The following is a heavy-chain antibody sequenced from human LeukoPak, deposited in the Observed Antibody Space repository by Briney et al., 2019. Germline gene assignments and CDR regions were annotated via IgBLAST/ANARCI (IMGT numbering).Heavy chain of an antibody. CDR2: ISSSGSTI. J-gene: IGHJ4*02. D-gene: IGHD5-18*01. CDR3: ASVGRYSYGYAPDY. Sequence: GGSLRLSCAASGFTFSDYYMSWIRQAPGKGLEWVSYISSSGSTIYYADSVKGRFTISRDNAKNPLYLQMNSLRAEDTAVYYCASVGRYSYGYAPDYWGQGTLVTVSS. CDR1: GFTFSDYY. V-gene: IGHV3-11*01.